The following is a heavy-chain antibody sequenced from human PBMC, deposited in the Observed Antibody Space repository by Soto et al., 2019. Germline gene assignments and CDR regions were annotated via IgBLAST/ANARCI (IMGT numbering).Heavy chain of an antibody. CDR1: GFTFSSYS. Sequence: PGGSLRLSCAASGFTFSSYSMNWVRQAPGKGLEWVSSISSSSSYIYYADSVKGRFTISRDNAKNSLYLQMNSLRAEDTAVYYCARDCSGSYPNYFDYWGQGTLVTVSS. CDR3: ARDCSGSYPNYFDY. D-gene: IGHD1-26*01. V-gene: IGHV3-21*01. CDR2: ISSSSSYI. J-gene: IGHJ4*02.